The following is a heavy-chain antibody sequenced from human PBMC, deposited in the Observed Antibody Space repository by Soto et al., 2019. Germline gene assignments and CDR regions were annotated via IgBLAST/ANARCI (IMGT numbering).Heavy chain of an antibody. V-gene: IGHV3-7*03. J-gene: IGHJ3*02. CDR3: ARDIPYGSGSYDAFDI. CDR1: GFTFSSYW. D-gene: IGHD3-10*01. CDR2: IKQDGSEK. Sequence: GGSLRLSCAASGFTFSSYWMSWVRQATGKGLEWVANIKQDGSEKYYVDSVKGRFTISRDNAKNSLYLQMNSLRAEDPAVYYCARDIPYGSGSYDAFDIWGQGTIVTVSS.